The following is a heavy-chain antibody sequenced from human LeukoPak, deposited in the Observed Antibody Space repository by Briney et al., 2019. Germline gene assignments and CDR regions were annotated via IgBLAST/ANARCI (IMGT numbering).Heavy chain of an antibody. CDR2: ISYDGSNK. D-gene: IGHD1-26*01. Sequence: PGGSLRLSCAASGFTFSSYGMHWVRQAPGKGLEWVAVISYDGSNKYYADSVKGQFTISRDNSKNTLYLQMNSLRAEDTAVYYCAKDFRWELQYYFDYWGQGTLVTVSS. CDR1: GFTFSSYG. J-gene: IGHJ4*02. V-gene: IGHV3-30*18. CDR3: AKDFRWELQYYFDY.